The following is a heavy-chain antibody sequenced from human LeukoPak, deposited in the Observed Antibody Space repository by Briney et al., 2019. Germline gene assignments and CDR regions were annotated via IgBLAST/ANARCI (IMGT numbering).Heavy chain of an antibody. CDR1: GGSTSSGSYY. V-gene: IGHV4-61*02. CDR2: IYTSGS. D-gene: IGHD4-23*01. J-gene: IGHJ4*02. Sequence: SETLSLTCNVSGGSTSSGSYYWSWIRQPAGKGLEWIGRIYTSGSTSGSTNYNPSLKSRVTISVDTSKNQFSLKLSSVTAADTAVYYCARGYGGNWNWGQGTLVTVSS. CDR3: ARGYGGNWN.